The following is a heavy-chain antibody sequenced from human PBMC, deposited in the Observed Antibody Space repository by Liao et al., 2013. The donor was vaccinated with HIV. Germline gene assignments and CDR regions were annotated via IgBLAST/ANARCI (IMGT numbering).Heavy chain of an antibody. CDR3: ATSLASPTTPRDDS. J-gene: IGHJ4*02. Sequence: QVQLQESGPGLVKASETLSLTCNVSGGSISSYYWSWIRQSPGRGLEWLGYIYSSGGTYYNPSLGSRLSISIDTSKKQVSLKLTSVTAADTATYYCATSLASPTTPRDDSWGQGTLVIVSS. V-gene: IGHV4-4*09. D-gene: IGHD3-16*01. CDR1: GGSISSYY. CDR2: IYSSGGT.